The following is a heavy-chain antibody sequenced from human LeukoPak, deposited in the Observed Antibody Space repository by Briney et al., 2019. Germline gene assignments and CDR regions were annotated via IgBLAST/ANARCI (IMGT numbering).Heavy chain of an antibody. J-gene: IGHJ4*02. Sequence: GRPLRLSCAASGFTFSNYGMHWVRQAPGKGLEWVAVIWYDGSNKYYADSVKGRFTISRDNSKNTLYLQMSSLRAEDTAVYYCATTDFDYWGQGTLVTVSS. D-gene: IGHD1-1*01. CDR2: IWYDGSNK. V-gene: IGHV3-33*01. CDR1: GFTFSNYG. CDR3: ATTDFDY.